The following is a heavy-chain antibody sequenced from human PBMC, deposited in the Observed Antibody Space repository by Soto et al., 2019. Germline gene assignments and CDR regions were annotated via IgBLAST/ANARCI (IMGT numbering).Heavy chain of an antibody. Sequence: QLLQSGGGLVQPGGSLTLSCAASGFTFGTTDMSWVRQAPGEGLEWVSTIDGSGGITYYADSVKGRFTISRDNSRNTVYLQLNSLRGDDTALYYCVKNSGGFNTCGQGALVTVSS. CDR1: GFTFGTTD. CDR3: VKNSGGFNT. J-gene: IGHJ5*02. V-gene: IGHV3-23*01. CDR2: IDGSGGIT. D-gene: IGHD3-10*01.